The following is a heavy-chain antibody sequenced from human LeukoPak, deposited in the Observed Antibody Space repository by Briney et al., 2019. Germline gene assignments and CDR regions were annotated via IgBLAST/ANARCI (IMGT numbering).Heavy chain of an antibody. J-gene: IGHJ4*02. CDR3: ARNALSGYDWV. Sequence: SETLSLTCTVSGGSISSSSYYWGWIRQPPGKGLEWIGSIYYSGSTYYNPSLKGRVTISVDTSKNQFSLKLSSVTAADTAVYYCARNALSGYDWVWGQGTLVTVSS. CDR2: IYYSGST. CDR1: GGSISSSSYY. V-gene: IGHV4-39*07. D-gene: IGHD5-12*01.